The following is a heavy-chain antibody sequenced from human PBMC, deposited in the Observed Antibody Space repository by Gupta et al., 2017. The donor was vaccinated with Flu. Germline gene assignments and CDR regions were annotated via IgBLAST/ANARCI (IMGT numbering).Heavy chain of an antibody. CDR2: ISSSGSTI. V-gene: IGHV3-48*03. CDR3: ARDQCSGGSCYSVAFDI. Sequence: EVQLVESGGGLVQPGGSLRLSCAASGFTFSSYEMNWVRQAPGKGLEWVSYISSSGSTIYYADSVKGRFTISRDNAKNSLYLQMNSLRAEDTAVYYCARDQCSGGSCYSVAFDIWGQGTMVTVSS. CDR1: GFTFSSYE. D-gene: IGHD2-15*01. J-gene: IGHJ3*02.